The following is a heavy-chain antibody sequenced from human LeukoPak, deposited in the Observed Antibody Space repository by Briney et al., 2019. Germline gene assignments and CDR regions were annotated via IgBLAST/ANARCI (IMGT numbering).Heavy chain of an antibody. Sequence: GALVKVSCKASGGTFSSYAISRVRQAPGQGLEWMGGIIPIFGTANYAQRFQGRVTITADESTSTAYMELSSLRSEDTAVYYCARGDCTYYFDYWGQGTLVTVSS. CDR1: GGTFSSYA. D-gene: IGHD2-21*01. CDR3: ARGDCTYYFDY. J-gene: IGHJ4*02. CDR2: IIPIFGTA. V-gene: IGHV1-69*13.